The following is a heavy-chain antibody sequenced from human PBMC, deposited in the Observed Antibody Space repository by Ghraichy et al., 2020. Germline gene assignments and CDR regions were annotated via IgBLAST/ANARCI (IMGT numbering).Heavy chain of an antibody. V-gene: IGHV4-59*08. CDR3: ATSTPRDSPYYYGSGSPMDYYGLDG. Sequence: SQTLSLTCTVSGGSISSYCCSWIRQPPGKGLEWIGYIYYSGSTKYNPSLKSRVTISGDTSKNHFSLKLTSVTAADTAVYYCATSTPRDSPYYYGSGSPMDYYGLDGWGQGTTVTVSS. D-gene: IGHD3-10*01. CDR1: GGSISSYC. CDR2: IYYSGST. J-gene: IGHJ6*02.